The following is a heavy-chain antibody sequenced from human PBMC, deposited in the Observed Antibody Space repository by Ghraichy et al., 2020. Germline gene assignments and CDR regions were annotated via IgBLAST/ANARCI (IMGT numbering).Heavy chain of an antibody. CDR2: IYYSGST. CDR3: ARGWPRFDP. V-gene: IGHV4-59*01. Sequence: SETLSLTCTVSDDSISPYYWSWIRQPPGKGLEWIGWIYYSGSTNYNPSLKSRVAISVDTSKTQFSLKLSSVTAADTAVYYCARGWPRFDPWGQGNLVTVSS. J-gene: IGHJ5*02. CDR1: DDSISPYY.